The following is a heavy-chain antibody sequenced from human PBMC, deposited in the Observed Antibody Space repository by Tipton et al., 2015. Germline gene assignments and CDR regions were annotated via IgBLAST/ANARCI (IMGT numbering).Heavy chain of an antibody. Sequence: LGTANYAQKFQGRVTITADESTSTAYMELSSLRSEDTAVYYCARGRGMRLLDSWGQGTLVTVST. CDR2: LGTA. CDR3: ARGRGMRLLDS. J-gene: IGHJ4*02. V-gene: IGHV1-69*01. D-gene: IGHD4-11*01.